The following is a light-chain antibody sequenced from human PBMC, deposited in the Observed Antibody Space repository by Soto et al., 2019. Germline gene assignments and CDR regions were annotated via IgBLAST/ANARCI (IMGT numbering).Light chain of an antibody. CDR3: SSYTSSSTWV. CDR2: EVS. CDR1: SSDVGGYNY. V-gene: IGLV2-14*01. Sequence: QSALTQPASVSGSPGQSITISCTGTSSDVGGYNYVSWYQQHPGKAPKLMIYEVSNRPSGVSNRFSGSKSGNTASLTISGXXXXXXXXXYCSSYTSSSTWVFGGGTK. J-gene: IGLJ3*02.